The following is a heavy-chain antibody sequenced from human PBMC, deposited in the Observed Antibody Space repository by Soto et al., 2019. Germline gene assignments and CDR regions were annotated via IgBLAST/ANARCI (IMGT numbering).Heavy chain of an antibody. D-gene: IGHD3-22*01. J-gene: IGHJ5*02. CDR3: ARNGDSSDYRGWFDP. V-gene: IGHV3-66*01. CDR2: IYSGGNT. Sequence: EVQLVASGGGLVQPGGSLRLSCAASGFTVSSNYMSWVRQAPGKGLEWVSVIYSGGNTYYADSVKGRFTISRDNSKNTLYLQMNSLRAEDTAVYYCARNGDSSDYRGWFDPWGQGTLVTVSS. CDR1: GFTVSSNY.